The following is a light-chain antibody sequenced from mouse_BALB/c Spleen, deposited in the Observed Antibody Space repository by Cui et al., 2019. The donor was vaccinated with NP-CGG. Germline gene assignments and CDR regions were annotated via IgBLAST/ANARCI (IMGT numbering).Light chain of an antibody. CDR3: ALWYSNHWV. J-gene: IGLJ1*01. CDR1: TGAVTTSNY. Sequence: QAVVTQESALTTSPGETVTITCRSSTGAVTTSNYANWVQEKPDHLFTGLIGGTNNRAPSVPARFSGSLIGDKAALTITGAQTEDEAIYFCALWYSNHWVFGGGTKLTVL. V-gene: IGLV1*01. CDR2: GTN.